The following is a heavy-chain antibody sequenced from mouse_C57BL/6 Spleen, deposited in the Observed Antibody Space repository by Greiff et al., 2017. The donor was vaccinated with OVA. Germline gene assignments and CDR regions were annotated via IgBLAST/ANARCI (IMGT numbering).Heavy chain of an antibody. J-gene: IGHJ3*01. D-gene: IGHD1-1*02. CDR1: GFTFSDYG. Sequence: EVQLVESGGGLVKPGGSLKLSCAASGFTFSDYGMHWVRQAPEKGLEWVAYISSGSSTIYYADTVKGRFTISRDNAKNTLFLQMTSLRSEDTAMYYCARGLWGSWFAYWGQGTLVTVSA. CDR3: ARGLWGSWFAY. CDR2: ISSGSSTI. V-gene: IGHV5-17*01.